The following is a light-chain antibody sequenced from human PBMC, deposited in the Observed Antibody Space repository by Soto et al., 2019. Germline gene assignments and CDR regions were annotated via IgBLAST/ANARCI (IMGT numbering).Light chain of an antibody. CDR2: DVT. J-gene: IGLJ1*01. CDR1: NSNIGAGYD. CDR3: SLYTSSSTYV. V-gene: IGLV1-40*01. Sequence: QSVLTQPPSVSGAPGQRVTISCTGSNSNIGAGYDVHWYQQLPGTAPKVLIYDVTNRPSGVPDRFSGSQSGKTASLTISGLQAEDEADYYCSLYTSSSTYVFGTGTKLTVL.